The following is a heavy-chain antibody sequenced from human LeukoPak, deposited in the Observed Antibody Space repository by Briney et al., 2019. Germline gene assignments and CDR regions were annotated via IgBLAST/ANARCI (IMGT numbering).Heavy chain of an antibody. V-gene: IGHV3-21*01. CDR2: IRSSSSYI. D-gene: IGHD3-16*01. J-gene: IGHJ3*02. CDR3: ARADPVWGTKHAFDI. Sequence: PGGSLRLSCAASGFTFSSYSMNWVRQAPGKGLEWVSSIRSSSSYIYYADSVKGRFTISRDNAKNSLYLQMNSLRAEDTAVYYCARADPVWGTKHAFDIWGQGTMVTVSS. CDR1: GFTFSSYS.